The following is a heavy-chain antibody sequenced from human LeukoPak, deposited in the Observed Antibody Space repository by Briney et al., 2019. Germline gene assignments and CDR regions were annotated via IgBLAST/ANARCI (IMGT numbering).Heavy chain of an antibody. CDR1: GFTFSGSS. J-gene: IGHJ6*02. Sequence: GGSLRLSCAASGFTFSGSSIHWVRQASGKGLEWVGRIRSKANSYATTYAASVKGRFTISRDDSMNTAYLRMNSLNTEDTAVYYCTRPPRDYYYGMDVWGQGTTVTVSS. V-gene: IGHV3-73*01. CDR3: TRPPRDYYYGMDV. CDR2: IRSKANSYAT.